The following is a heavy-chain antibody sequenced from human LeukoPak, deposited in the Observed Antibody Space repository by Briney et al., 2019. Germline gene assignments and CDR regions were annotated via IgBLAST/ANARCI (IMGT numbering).Heavy chain of an antibody. Sequence: GSLRLSCAASGFTFSDYYMSWIRQAPGKGLEWVSSMSVSSGLIYYADSVKGRFTVSRDNAKNSLYLQMNSLRAEDTAVYYCAREFGGSASGAGYWGQGTLVTVSS. D-gene: IGHD3-10*01. CDR3: AREFGGSASGAGY. CDR1: GFTFSDYY. J-gene: IGHJ4*02. V-gene: IGHV3-69-1*01. CDR2: MSVSSGLI.